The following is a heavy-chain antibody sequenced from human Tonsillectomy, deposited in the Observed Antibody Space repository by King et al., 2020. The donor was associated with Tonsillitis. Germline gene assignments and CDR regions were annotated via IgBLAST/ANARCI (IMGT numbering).Heavy chain of an antibody. Sequence: QLVQSGGGVVQPGRSLRLSCAASGFTFSNYGMHWVRQAPGKGLEWVALIAYDASYENYGDSVKGRFAISRDNSKNTLYLEMNSLRVEDTAVYYCAKDGIGLSDWFFELWGRGTLVTVSS. V-gene: IGHV3-30*18. J-gene: IGHJ2*01. CDR1: GFTFSNYG. CDR2: IAYDASYE. CDR3: AKDGIGLSDWFFEL. D-gene: IGHD3-16*01.